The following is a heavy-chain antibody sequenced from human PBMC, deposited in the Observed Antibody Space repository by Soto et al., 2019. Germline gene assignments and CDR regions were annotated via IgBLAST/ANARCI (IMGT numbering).Heavy chain of an antibody. CDR2: IYHSGST. V-gene: IGHV4-4*02. Sequence: QVQLQESGPGLVKPSGTLSLTCAVSGGSISSSNWWSWVRQPPGKGLEWIGEIYHSGSTNYNPSLKSRVTISVDKSKNQFYLKLSSVTAADTAVYCARGIGEYQLLSRWFDPWGQGTLVTVSS. J-gene: IGHJ5*02. D-gene: IGHD2-2*01. CDR1: GGSISSSNW. CDR3: ARGIGEYQLLSRWFDP.